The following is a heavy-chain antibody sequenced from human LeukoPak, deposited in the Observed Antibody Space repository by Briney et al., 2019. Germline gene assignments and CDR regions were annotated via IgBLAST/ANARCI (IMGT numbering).Heavy chain of an antibody. D-gene: IGHD3-9*01. CDR3: ARNYFDETYYHYYADA. V-gene: IGHV3-53*01. CDR2: IYPGGTT. CDR1: GFTVSDFY. J-gene: IGHJ6*03. Sequence: PGGSLRLSCVGSGFTVSDFYMSWVRQAPGKGLEWVSVIYPGGTTKYVGSVKGRFTIFRDNSKNTLFLQMSGLGVDDTAVYYCARNYFDETYYHYYADAWGTGTRVTVSS.